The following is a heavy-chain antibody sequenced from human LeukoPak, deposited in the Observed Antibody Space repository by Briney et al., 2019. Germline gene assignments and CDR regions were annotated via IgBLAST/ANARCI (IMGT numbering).Heavy chain of an antibody. CDR3: ASVRPYNWNDEDYYYYGMDV. D-gene: IGHD1-1*01. Sequence: ASVKVSCKASGYTFTSYDINWVRQATGQGLEWMGWMNPNSGNTGYAQKFQGRVTMTRNTSISTAYMELSSLRSGDTAVYYCASVRPYNWNDEDYYYYGMDVWGQGTTVTVSS. CDR2: MNPNSGNT. V-gene: IGHV1-8*01. CDR1: GYTFTSYD. J-gene: IGHJ6*02.